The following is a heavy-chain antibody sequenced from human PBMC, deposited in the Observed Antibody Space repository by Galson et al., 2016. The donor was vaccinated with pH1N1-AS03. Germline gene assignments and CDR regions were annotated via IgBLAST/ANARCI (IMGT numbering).Heavy chain of an antibody. Sequence: TLSLTCAVSGGSFSGYYWYWFRQPPGKGLEWIGEINHSGTTNYNPSLKSRVTISVDTSKNQFSLRLSSVTAADTAVYFCARVPVLLNALDIWGQGTMVTVSS. CDR2: INHSGTT. J-gene: IGHJ3*02. D-gene: IGHD3-10*01. V-gene: IGHV4-34*01. CDR3: ARVPVLLNALDI. CDR1: GGSFSGYY.